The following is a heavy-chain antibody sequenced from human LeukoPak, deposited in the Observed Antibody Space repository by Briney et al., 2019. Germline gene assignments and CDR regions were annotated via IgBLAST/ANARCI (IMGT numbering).Heavy chain of an antibody. Sequence: QPGGSLRLSCAASGFTLSNYWMHWVRQAPGKGLVWVSRINSDGSSTTYADSVKGRFTISRDNAKNTLYLQMISLRAEDTAVYYCARLLPVSGLDYWGQGTLVTVSS. V-gene: IGHV3-74*01. CDR1: GFTLSNYW. CDR2: INSDGSST. CDR3: ARLLPVSGLDY. J-gene: IGHJ4*02. D-gene: IGHD6-19*01.